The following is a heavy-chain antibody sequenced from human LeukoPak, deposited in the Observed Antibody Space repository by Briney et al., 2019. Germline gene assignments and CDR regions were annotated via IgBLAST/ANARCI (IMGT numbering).Heavy chain of an antibody. J-gene: IGHJ5*02. V-gene: IGHV3-30*02. Sequence: GGSLRLSCAASGFTFSSYGMHWVRQAPGKGLEWVAVIWYDGSNKYYADSVKGRFTISRDNSKNTLYLQMNSLRAEDTAVYYCAKELRGYSYGLRNNWFDPWGQGTLVTVSS. CDR3: AKELRGYSYGLRNNWFDP. CDR1: GFTFSSYG. D-gene: IGHD5-18*01. CDR2: IWYDGSNK.